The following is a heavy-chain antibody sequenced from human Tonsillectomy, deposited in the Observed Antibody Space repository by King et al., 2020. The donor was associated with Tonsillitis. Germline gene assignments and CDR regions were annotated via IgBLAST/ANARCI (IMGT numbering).Heavy chain of an antibody. CDR3: ATRDRYYDSSGYNSFNGY. D-gene: IGHD3-22*01. Sequence: QLQESGPGLVKPSETLSLTCSVSGGSVSSSSYYWGWIRQPPGKGLEWIGTIYYSGSTNYNPSLKTRVTISVDTSKKQFSLKLSSVTAADTAVYYCATRDRYYDSSGYNSFNGYWGQGTLGTVSS. CDR1: GGSVSSSSYY. CDR2: IYYSGST. J-gene: IGHJ4*02. V-gene: IGHV4-39*07.